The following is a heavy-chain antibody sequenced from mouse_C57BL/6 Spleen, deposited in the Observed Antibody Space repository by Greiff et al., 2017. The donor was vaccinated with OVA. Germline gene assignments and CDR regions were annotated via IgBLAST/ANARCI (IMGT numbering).Heavy chain of an antibody. CDR3: AREGYYGGRGLFDY. Sequence: DVQLVESEGGLVQPGSSMKLSCTASGFTFSDYYMAWVRQVPEKGLEWVANINYDGSSTYYLDSLKSRFIISSDNAKNILYLQMGSLKSEDTATYYCAREGYYGGRGLFDYWGQGTTLTVSS. CDR1: GFTFSDYY. J-gene: IGHJ2*01. V-gene: IGHV5-16*01. D-gene: IGHD1-1*01. CDR2: INYDGSST.